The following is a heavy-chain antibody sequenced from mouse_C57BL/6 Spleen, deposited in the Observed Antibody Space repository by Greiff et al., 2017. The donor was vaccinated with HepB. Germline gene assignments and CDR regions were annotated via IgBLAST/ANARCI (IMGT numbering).Heavy chain of an antibody. D-gene: IGHD2-12*01. Sequence: VQLQQSGPELVRPGASVKISCKAPGYTFTSHWMQWVRQRPGQGLEWIGEIFPGSGSTYYNEKFQGKSTLTVDTSSSTAYMQLSSLTSEDSAVYFCARWDYNYYAMDYWGQGTSVTVSS. CDR1: GYTFTSHW. J-gene: IGHJ4*01. V-gene: IGHV1-56*01. CDR3: ARWDYNYYAMDY. CDR2: IFPGSGST.